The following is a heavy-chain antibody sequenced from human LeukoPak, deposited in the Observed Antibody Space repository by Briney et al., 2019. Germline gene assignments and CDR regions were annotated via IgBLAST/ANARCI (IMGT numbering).Heavy chain of an antibody. CDR1: GYTFTSYG. Sequence: ASVKVSCKASGYTFTSYGISWVRQAPGQGLEWMGGIIPIFGTANYAQKFQGRVTITADESTSTAYMELSSLRSEDTAVYYCARRYYDFWSGYYYYGMDVWGQGTTVTVSS. V-gene: IGHV1-69*13. D-gene: IGHD3-3*01. CDR3: ARRYYDFWSGYYYYGMDV. CDR2: IIPIFGTA. J-gene: IGHJ6*02.